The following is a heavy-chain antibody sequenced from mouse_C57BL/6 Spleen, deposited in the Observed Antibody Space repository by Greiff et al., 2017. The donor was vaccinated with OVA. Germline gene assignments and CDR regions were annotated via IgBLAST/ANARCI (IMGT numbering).Heavy chain of an antibody. V-gene: IGHV12-3*01. CDR1: GFPITSGYY. CDR2: ITHSGET. Sequence: VQLMESGPGLVKPSQSLFLTCSITGFPITSGYYWIWIRQSPGKPLEWMGYITHSGETFYNPSLQSPISITRETSKNQFFLQLNSVTTEDTAMYYCAGDRTGYGYFDVWGTGTTVTVSS. CDR3: AGDRTGYGYFDV. J-gene: IGHJ1*03.